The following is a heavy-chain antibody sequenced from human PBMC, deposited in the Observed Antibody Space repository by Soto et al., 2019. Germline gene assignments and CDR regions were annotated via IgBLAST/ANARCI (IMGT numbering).Heavy chain of an antibody. J-gene: IGHJ4*02. D-gene: IGHD1-26*01. CDR1: GFTFSSYW. CDR3: ARDGQYWEYYFDY. Sequence: EVQLVESGGGLVQPGGSLRLSCAASGFTFSSYWMSWVRQAPGKGLEWVANIKQDGSEKYYVDSVKGRFTISRDNAKNSLYLQMNSLRAEDTAVYYCARDGQYWEYYFDYWGQGTLVTVSS. CDR2: IKQDGSEK. V-gene: IGHV3-7*01.